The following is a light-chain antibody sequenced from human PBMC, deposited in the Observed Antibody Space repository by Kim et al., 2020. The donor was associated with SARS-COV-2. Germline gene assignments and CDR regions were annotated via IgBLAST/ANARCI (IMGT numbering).Light chain of an antibody. CDR3: QQYGSSLQT. J-gene: IGKJ1*01. CDR2: SAS. CDR1: QSVNNI. V-gene: IGKV3-20*01. Sequence: LAPGERAALSCKTTQSVNNILAWYQQKRGQAPRLLIYSASRRAAGIQDRFGGSGSGTDFTLTISRLEPEDFAVYYCQQYGSSLQTFGQETKVDIK.